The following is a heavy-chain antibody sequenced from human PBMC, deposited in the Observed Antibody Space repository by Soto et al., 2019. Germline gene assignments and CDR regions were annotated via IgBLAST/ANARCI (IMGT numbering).Heavy chain of an antibody. CDR3: ARHTGDGPFAF. CDR2: INAGDGNT. V-gene: IGHV1-3*01. Sequence: ASVKVSCKASGYTFSSYAMHWVRQAPVQRLEWMGGINAGDGNTKSSQKFQDRVTISRDTSESTAYMELTSLRSEDTAVYYCARHTGDGPFAFWGPGTLVTVSS. J-gene: IGHJ4*02. CDR1: GYTFSSYA. D-gene: IGHD2-8*02.